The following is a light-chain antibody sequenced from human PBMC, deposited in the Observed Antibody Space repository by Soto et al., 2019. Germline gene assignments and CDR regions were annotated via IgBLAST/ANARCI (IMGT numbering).Light chain of an antibody. CDR3: CSYAGSSTQV. Sequence: QSVLTQPASVSGSPGQSITISCTGTSSDVGSYNLVSWYQQHPGKAPKLMIYEVDKRPSGVSNRFSGSKSGNTASLTISGLQAEDEGDYYCCSYAGSSTQVFGGGTQLTVL. CDR2: EVD. V-gene: IGLV2-23*02. J-gene: IGLJ2*01. CDR1: SSDVGSYNL.